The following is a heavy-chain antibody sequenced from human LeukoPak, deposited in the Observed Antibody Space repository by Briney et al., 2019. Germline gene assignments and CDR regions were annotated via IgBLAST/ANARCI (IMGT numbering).Heavy chain of an antibody. CDR3: ARVGAAAGLFDY. Sequence: SGGSLRLSCAGSGFIFNNYAMHWVRQPPGKGLEWVSGISWNSGSIDYADSVKGRFTISRDNAKNSLYLQMNSLRAEDTALYRCARVGAAAGLFDYWGQGTLVTVSS. D-gene: IGHD6-13*01. V-gene: IGHV3-9*01. J-gene: IGHJ4*02. CDR2: ISWNSGSI. CDR1: GFIFNNYA.